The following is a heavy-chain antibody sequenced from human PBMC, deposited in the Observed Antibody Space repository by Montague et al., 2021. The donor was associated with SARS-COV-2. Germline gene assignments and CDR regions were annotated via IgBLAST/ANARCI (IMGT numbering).Heavy chain of an antibody. CDR2: ISSSSYTI. J-gene: IGHJ6*02. CDR1: GFTFSGYS. D-gene: IGHD2-2*01. CDR3: ARERGYCSSTSCYGDFYHGMDV. V-gene: IGHV3-48*02. Sequence: SLRLSCAASGFTFSGYSMNWVRQAPGKGLEWVSYISSSSYTIYYADSVKGRFTISRDNAKNSLYLQMNSLRDEDTAVYSCARERGYCSSTSCYGDFYHGMDVWGQGTTVTVSS.